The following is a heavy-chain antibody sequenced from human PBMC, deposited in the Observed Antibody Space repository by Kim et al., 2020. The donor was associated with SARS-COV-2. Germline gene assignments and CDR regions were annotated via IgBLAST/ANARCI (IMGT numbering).Heavy chain of an antibody. D-gene: IGHD6-13*01. CDR1: GFTFSSYS. V-gene: IGHV3-21*01. J-gene: IGHJ5*02. CDR3: ARDLEYSSSWYPGDWFDP. CDR2: ISSSSSYI. Sequence: GGSLRLSCAASGFTFSSYSMNWVRQAPGKGLEWVSSISSSSSYIYYADSVKGRFTISRDNAKNSLYLQMNSLRAEDTAVYYCARDLEYSSSWYPGDWFDPSGQETFVPVSS.